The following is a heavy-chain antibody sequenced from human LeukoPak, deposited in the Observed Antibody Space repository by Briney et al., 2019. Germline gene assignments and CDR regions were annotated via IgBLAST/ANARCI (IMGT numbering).Heavy chain of an antibody. CDR3: ASNGVTMARNGYGMDV. D-gene: IGHD3-10*01. CDR1: GYSFTSYW. V-gene: IGHV5-10-1*01. CDR2: IDPSDSYT. Sequence: GESLKISCKASGYSFTSYWISWVRQMPGKGLEWMGRIDPSDSYTNYSPSFQGHVTISADKSISTAHLQWSSLKASDTAMYYCASNGVTMARNGYGMDVWGQGTTVTVSS. J-gene: IGHJ6*02.